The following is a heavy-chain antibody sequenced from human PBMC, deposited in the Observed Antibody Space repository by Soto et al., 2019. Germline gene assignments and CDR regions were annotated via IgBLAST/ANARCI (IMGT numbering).Heavy chain of an antibody. Sequence: GASVKVSCKASGCTFSSYAISWVRQAPGQGLEWMGGIIPIFGTANYAQKFQGRVTIAADESTSTAYMELSSLRSEDTAVYYCARDEYYYGSGIGNHIYYYYGMDVWGQGTTVTVSS. V-gene: IGHV1-69*13. J-gene: IGHJ6*02. CDR3: ARDEYYYGSGIGNHIYYYYGMDV. CDR2: IIPIFGTA. D-gene: IGHD3-10*01. CDR1: GCTFSSYA.